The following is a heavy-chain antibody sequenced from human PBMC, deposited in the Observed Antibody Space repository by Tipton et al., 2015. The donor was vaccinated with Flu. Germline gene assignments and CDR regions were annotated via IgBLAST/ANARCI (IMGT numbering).Heavy chain of an antibody. Sequence: TLSLTCAVYAGSLSGHHWSWIRQPPGKGLEWIGEINHSGSTNYNPSLKSRVTMSADTFKNQFSLRLSSVTAADTAVYYCARSSRDNCGGSCFPLDYWGQGTLVTVS. CDR1: AGSLSGHH. J-gene: IGHJ4*02. V-gene: IGHV4-34*01. CDR3: ARSSRDNCGGSCFPLDY. D-gene: IGHD2-15*01. CDR2: INHSGST.